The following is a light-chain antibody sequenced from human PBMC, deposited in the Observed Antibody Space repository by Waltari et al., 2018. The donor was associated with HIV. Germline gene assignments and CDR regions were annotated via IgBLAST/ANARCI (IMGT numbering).Light chain of an antibody. CDR3: AAWDDSLNGYV. Sequence: QSVLTQPPSASGTPGQRVTISCSGSSSNIGRNTVNWYQQLPRTAPKLLIYSNNQRPSGVPDRCSCSKAGTSASLAISGLQSEDEADYYCAAWDDSLNGYVFGTGTKVTVL. CDR2: SNN. J-gene: IGLJ1*01. CDR1: SSNIGRNT. V-gene: IGLV1-44*01.